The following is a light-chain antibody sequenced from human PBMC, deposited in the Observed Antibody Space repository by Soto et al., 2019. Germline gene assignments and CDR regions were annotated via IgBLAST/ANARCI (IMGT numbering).Light chain of an antibody. J-gene: IGLJ2*01. CDR3: GTWDSSRSAV. Sequence: QSVLTQPPSVSAAPGQKVTISCSGSSSNIGNNYVSWYQQLPGTAPKLLIYDNDQRPSGIPDRFSGSKSGTSATLGITGLQTGDEADYYCGTWDSSRSAVFGGGTKVTVL. V-gene: IGLV1-51*01. CDR2: DND. CDR1: SSNIGNNY.